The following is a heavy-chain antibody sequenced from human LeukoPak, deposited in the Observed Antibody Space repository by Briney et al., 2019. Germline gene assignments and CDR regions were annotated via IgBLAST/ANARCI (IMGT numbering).Heavy chain of an antibody. J-gene: IGHJ4*02. D-gene: IGHD5-18*01. CDR2: ISGSGGST. Sequence: GGPLRLSCAASGFTFSSYAMSWVRQAPGKGLEWVSAISGSGGSTYYADSVKGRFTISRDNSKNTLYLQMNSLRAEDTAVYYCAKVVDTAMVAPRPDFDYWGQGTLVTVSS. V-gene: IGHV3-23*01. CDR3: AKVVDTAMVAPRPDFDY. CDR1: GFTFSSYA.